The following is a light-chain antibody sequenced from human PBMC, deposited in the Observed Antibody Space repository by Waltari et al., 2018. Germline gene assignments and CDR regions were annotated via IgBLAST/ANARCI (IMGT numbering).Light chain of an antibody. CDR2: GAS. CDR1: QSVGSN. V-gene: IGKV3D-15*01. Sequence: EIVMTQSPATLSVSPGERATLSCRASQSVGSNLAWYQHKPGQAPRLLIYGASTRATGIAARCSGSGSGTEFTLNISSLQSEDFAVYYCQQYNKWPLTFGQGTKLEIK. CDR3: QQYNKWPLT. J-gene: IGKJ2*01.